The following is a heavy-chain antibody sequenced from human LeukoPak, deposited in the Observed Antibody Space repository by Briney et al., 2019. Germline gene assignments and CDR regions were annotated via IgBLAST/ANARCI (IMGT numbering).Heavy chain of an antibody. CDR3: ARGRYSPHYGSKQNWFDP. V-gene: IGHV1-2*02. CDR1: GYTFTGYY. D-gene: IGHD3-10*01. J-gene: IGHJ5*02. Sequence: GASVTVSCKASGYTFTGYYMHWVRQAPGQGLEWMGWINPNSGGTNYAQKFQGRVTMTRDTSISTAYMELSRLRSDDTAVYYCARGRYSPHYGSKQNWFDPWGQGTLVTVSS. CDR2: INPNSGGT.